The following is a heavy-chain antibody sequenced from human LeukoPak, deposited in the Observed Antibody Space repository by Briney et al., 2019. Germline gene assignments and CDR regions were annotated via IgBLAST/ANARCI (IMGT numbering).Heavy chain of an antibody. CDR3: ARGDDEYTYGYYFAS. V-gene: IGHV3-23*01. D-gene: IGHD5-18*01. CDR2: ISGTGGAT. Sequence: GGSLRLSCVASGFSFGNYAMSWLRQAPGKGLQWVSQISGTGGATWYAGFARDRFTISRDNSKKTLYLQMSGLRVEDTAIYYCARGDDEYTYGYYFASWGQGTLVTVSS. J-gene: IGHJ4*02. CDR1: GFSFGNYA.